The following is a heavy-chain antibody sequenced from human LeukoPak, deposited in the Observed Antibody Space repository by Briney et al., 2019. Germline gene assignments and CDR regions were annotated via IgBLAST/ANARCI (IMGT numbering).Heavy chain of an antibody. CDR1: GFTFGNYG. Sequence: GGSLRLSCAASGFTFGNYGMSWVRQAPGKGLEWVSGINWNGRSTGYADSVEGRFTIFRDNAKNSQYLQMNSLRVEDTALYYCARVLRGVIDYFDYWGQGTLVTVSS. CDR2: INWNGRST. CDR3: ARVLRGVIDYFDY. J-gene: IGHJ4*02. V-gene: IGHV3-20*04. D-gene: IGHD3-10*01.